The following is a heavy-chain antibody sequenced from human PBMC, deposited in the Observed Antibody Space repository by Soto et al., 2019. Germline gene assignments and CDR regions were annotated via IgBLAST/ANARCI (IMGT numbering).Heavy chain of an antibody. CDR2: IIPIFGTA. D-gene: IGHD3-22*01. CDR3: AREGPNGYSEGDAFDI. V-gene: IGHV1-69*13. CDR1: GGTFSSYA. J-gene: IGHJ3*02. Sequence: SVKVSCKASGGTFSSYAISWVRQAPGQGLEWMGGIIPIFGTANYAQKFQGRVTITADESTSTAYMELSSLRSEDTAVYYCAREGPNGYSEGDAFDIWGQGRMVTVSS.